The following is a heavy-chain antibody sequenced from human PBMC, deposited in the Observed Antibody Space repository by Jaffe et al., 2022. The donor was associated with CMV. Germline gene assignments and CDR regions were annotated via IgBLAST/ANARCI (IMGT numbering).Heavy chain of an antibody. V-gene: IGHV3-53*01. CDR3: ARGQYYYDSSGYYPFDY. D-gene: IGHD3-22*01. J-gene: IGHJ4*02. CDR1: GFTVSSNY. CDR2: IYSGGST. Sequence: EVQLVESGGGLIQPGGSLRLSCAASGFTVSSNYMSWVRQAPGKGLEWVSVIYSGGSTYYADSVKGRFTISRDNSKNTLYLQMNSLRAEDTAVYYCARGQYYYDSSGYYPFDYWGQGTLVTVSS.